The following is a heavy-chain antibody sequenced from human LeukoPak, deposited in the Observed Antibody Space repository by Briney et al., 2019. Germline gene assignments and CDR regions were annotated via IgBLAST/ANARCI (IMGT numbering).Heavy chain of an antibody. CDR3: VRDRDGYNY. CDR2: IDTDGSTT. D-gene: IGHD5-24*01. J-gene: IGHJ4*02. CDR1: GFTFSSSL. Sequence: PGGSLRLSCAASGFTFSSSLMHWVRQVPGKGLVWVARIDTDGSTTHYAASVKGRFTISRDNAKNTLYLQMNTLRAEDTAVYYCVRDRDGYNYWGQGTLVTVSS. V-gene: IGHV3-74*01.